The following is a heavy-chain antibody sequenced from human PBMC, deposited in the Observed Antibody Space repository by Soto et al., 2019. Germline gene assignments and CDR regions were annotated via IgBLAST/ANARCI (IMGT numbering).Heavy chain of an antibody. D-gene: IGHD3-16*02. J-gene: IGHJ4*02. V-gene: IGHV4-30-4*01. CDR2: IYYRGNT. Sequence: SETLSVTWTVSGGSISSGDYYWSWIRQPPGKGLEWIGYIYYRGNTYYNPSFKSRLTISVDTSRNQFSLKLSSVTAADTAVYYCARDLVLNRSFDYWGQGTLVTVSS. CDR3: ARDLVLNRSFDY. CDR1: GGSISSGDYY.